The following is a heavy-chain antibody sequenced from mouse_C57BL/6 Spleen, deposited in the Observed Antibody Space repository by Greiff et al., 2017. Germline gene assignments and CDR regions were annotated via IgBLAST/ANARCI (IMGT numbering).Heavy chain of an antibody. CDR2: IYPSDSET. D-gene: IGHD1-1*01. Sequence: QVQLQQSGAELVRPGSSVKLSCKASGYTFTSYWMDWVKQRPGQGLEWIGNIYPSDSETHYNQKFKDKATLTVDKSSSTAYMQLSSLTSEDSAVYYCARYYGSLFDYWGQGTTLTVSS. CDR1: GYTFTSYW. V-gene: IGHV1-61*01. CDR3: ARYYGSLFDY. J-gene: IGHJ2*01.